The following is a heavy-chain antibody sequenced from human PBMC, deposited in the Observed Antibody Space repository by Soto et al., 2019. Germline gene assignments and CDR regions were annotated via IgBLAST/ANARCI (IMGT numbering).Heavy chain of an antibody. Sequence: EVQLMESGGGLVQPGGSLRLSCVVSGFIFSDYYMDWVRQAPGKGLEWVGRCRNKANRYTTEYDASVKGRFTISRDDSQKSMFLQMNSLKTEDTAVYYCTRASTKYYPDYGGQGTLVTVSS. V-gene: IGHV3-72*01. CDR3: TRASTKYYPDY. D-gene: IGHD2-8*01. CDR1: GFIFSDYY. CDR2: CRNKANRYTT. J-gene: IGHJ4*02.